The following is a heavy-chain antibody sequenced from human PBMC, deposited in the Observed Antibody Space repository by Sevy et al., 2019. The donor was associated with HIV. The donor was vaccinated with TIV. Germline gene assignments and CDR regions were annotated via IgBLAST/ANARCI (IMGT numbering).Heavy chain of an antibody. CDR1: GYTFTGYY. CDR3: AREIVGATGDAFDI. CDR2: INPNSGGT. V-gene: IGHV1-2*02. Sequence: ASVKVSCKASGYTFTGYYMHWVRQAPGQGLEWMGWINPNSGGTNYAQKFQGRVTMTRDTSIGTAYMELSRLRSDDTAVYYCAREIVGATGDAFDIWGQGTMVTVSS. J-gene: IGHJ3*02. D-gene: IGHD1-26*01.